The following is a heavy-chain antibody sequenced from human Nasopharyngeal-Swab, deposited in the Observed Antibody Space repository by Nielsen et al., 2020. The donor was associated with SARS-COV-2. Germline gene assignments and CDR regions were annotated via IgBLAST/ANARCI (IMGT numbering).Heavy chain of an antibody. D-gene: IGHD4-23*01. Sequence: WVRQAPGQGLEWMGIINPSGGSTSYAQKFQGRVTMTRDTSTSTVYMELNSLRAEDTAVYYCARRLGRLRWSKDGMDVWGQGTTVTVSS. V-gene: IGHV1-46*01. CDR2: INPSGGST. CDR3: ARRLGRLRWSKDGMDV. J-gene: IGHJ6*02.